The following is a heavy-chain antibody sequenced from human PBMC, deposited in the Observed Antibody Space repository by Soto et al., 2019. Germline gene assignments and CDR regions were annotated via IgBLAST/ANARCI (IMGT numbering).Heavy chain of an antibody. CDR3: AKETSGDWGYMDV. CDR2: ITNSGDRT. J-gene: IGHJ6*03. V-gene: IGHV3-23*01. CDR1: GFSFGRYA. Sequence: GWALRLSCAASGFSFGRYAMAWGRQAPGKGLEWVASITNSGDRTEYAFFVEGRFTISRENSNNTLYLQMKNLRAGDTALYYCAKETSGDWGYMDVWGRGTTGTGSS. D-gene: IGHD2-21*02.